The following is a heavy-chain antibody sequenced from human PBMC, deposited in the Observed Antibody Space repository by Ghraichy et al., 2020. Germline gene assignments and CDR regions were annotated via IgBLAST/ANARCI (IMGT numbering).Heavy chain of an antibody. CDR1: GGSIISDDFY. D-gene: IGHD2-2*01. CDR2: IYHSGNT. V-gene: IGHV4-30-4*01. J-gene: IGHJ6*02. CDR3: ATVPRYCSSTSCYFGSNYGMDV. Sequence: SETLSLTCTVSGGSIISDDFYWSWNRQPPGKGLEWIGYIYHSGNTYDNPYLKSRLTIAVDTSKNQFSLKLSSVTAADTAVYYCATVPRYCSSTSCYFGSNYGMDVGGPGTTVTVSS.